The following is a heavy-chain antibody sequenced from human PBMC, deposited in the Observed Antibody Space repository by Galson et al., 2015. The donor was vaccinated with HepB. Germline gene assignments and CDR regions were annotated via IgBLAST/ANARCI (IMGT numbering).Heavy chain of an antibody. CDR1: GLSLRTTGVG. D-gene: IGHD6-6*01. V-gene: IGHV2-5*02. CDR3: AHRQTPGRTNIAAFLD. Sequence: PALVKPTQTLTLTCTFSGLSLRTTGVGVGWIRQPPGKALEWLALIYWDDDKRYSPSLKSRLTITKDTSKNHVVLTMTNMDPVDTATYYCAHRQTPGRTNIAAFLDWGQGILVTVSS. CDR2: IYWDDDK. J-gene: IGHJ4*02.